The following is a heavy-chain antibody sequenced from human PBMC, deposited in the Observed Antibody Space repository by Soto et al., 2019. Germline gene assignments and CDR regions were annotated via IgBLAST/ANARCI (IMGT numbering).Heavy chain of an antibody. J-gene: IGHJ6*02. Sequence: SVKVSCKASGGTFSSYAISWVRQAPGQGLEWMGGIIPIFGTANYAQKFQGRVTITADESTSTAYMELSSLRSEDTAVYYCARTGWNDENHYYGMDVWCQGTTVTVSS. D-gene: IGHD1-1*01. CDR3: ARTGWNDENHYYGMDV. CDR2: IIPIFGTA. V-gene: IGHV1-69*13. CDR1: GGTFSSYA.